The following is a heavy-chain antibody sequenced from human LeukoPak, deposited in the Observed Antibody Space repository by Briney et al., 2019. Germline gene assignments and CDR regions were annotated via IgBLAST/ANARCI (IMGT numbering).Heavy chain of an antibody. CDR1: GFTFSSYW. CDR3: ASSGYSYLGADY. D-gene: IGHD5-18*01. CDR2: INSDGSST. V-gene: IGHV3-74*01. J-gene: IGHJ4*02. Sequence: GGSLRLSCAASGFTFSSYWMHWVRQVPGKGLVWASRINSDGSSTSNADSVKGRFTISRDNAKNTLYLQMNSLRAEDTAVYYCASSGYSYLGADYWGQGTLVTVSS.